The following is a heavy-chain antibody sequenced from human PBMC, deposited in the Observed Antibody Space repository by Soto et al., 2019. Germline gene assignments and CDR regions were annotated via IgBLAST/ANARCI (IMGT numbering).Heavy chain of an antibody. V-gene: IGHV4-38-2*01. Sequence: LTCAVSGFFISSGNYWGWIRKPPGKGLEWIGSIFHGGNTYYNPSLKNRVTISVDMSKNQFSLKLNSVTAADTAVYYCARARWYDAFDVWGQGTVVTVSS. CDR2: IFHGGNT. CDR1: GFFISSGNY. J-gene: IGHJ3*01. CDR3: ARARWYDAFDV. D-gene: IGHD2-15*01.